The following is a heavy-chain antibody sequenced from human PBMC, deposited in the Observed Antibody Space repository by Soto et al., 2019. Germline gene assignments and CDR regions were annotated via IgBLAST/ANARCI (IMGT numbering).Heavy chain of an antibody. CDR1: GFTFSSYS. V-gene: IGHV3-48*02. D-gene: IGHD3-22*01. CDR3: ARDPHYYDSSGYSTLGYYFDY. Sequence: GGSLRLSCAASGFTFSSYSMNWVRQAPGKGLEWVSYISSSSSSTIYYADSVKGRFTISRDNAKNSLYLQMNSLRDEDTAVYYCARDPHYYDSSGYSTLGYYFDYWGQGTLVTVSS. CDR2: ISSSSSSTI. J-gene: IGHJ4*02.